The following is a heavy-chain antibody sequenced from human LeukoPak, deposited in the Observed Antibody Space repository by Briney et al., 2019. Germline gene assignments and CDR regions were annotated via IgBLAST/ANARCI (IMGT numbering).Heavy chain of an antibody. CDR2: ISSSGSTI. Sequence: KSGRSLRLSCAASGFTFSDYYMSWIRQAPGKGLEWVSYISSSGSTIFYADSVKGRFTIYRDHAKNSLYMQMNSLRAEAPVVYYCARDGCGRYYFDFGGQGTRVTVSS. V-gene: IGHV3-11*01. CDR1: GFTFSDYY. CDR3: ARDGCGRYYFDF. J-gene: IGHJ4*02. D-gene: IGHD1-26*01.